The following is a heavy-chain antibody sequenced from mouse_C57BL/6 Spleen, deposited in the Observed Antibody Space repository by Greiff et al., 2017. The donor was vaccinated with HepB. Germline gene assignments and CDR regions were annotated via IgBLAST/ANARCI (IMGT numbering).Heavy chain of an antibody. CDR2: ISDGGSYT. D-gene: IGHD1-1*01. Sequence: DVKLVESGGGLVKPGGSLKLSCAASGFTFSSYAMSWVRQTPEKRLEWVATISDGGSYTYYPDNVKGRFTISRDNAKNNLYLQMSHLKSEDTAMYYCARDAYYYGSSNYAMDYWGQGTSVTVSS. J-gene: IGHJ4*01. V-gene: IGHV5-4*01. CDR3: ARDAYYYGSSNYAMDY. CDR1: GFTFSSYA.